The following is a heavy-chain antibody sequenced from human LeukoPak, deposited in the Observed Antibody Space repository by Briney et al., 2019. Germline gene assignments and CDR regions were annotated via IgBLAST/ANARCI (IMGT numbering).Heavy chain of an antibody. D-gene: IGHD2-15*01. CDR2: IYSGGST. J-gene: IGHJ6*02. V-gene: IGHV3-53*01. CDR1: GFTVSSNY. CDR3: ASQYCSGGSCYSYYYYGIDV. Sequence: GGSLRLSCAASGFTVSSNYMSWVRQAPGKGLEWVSVIYSGGSTYYADSVKGRFTISRDNSKNTLYLQMNSLRAEDTAVYYCASQYCSGGSCYSYYYYGIDVWGQGTTVTVSS.